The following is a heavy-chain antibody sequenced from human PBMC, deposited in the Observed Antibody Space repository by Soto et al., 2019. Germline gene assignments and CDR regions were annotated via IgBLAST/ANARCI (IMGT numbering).Heavy chain of an antibody. V-gene: IGHV1-46*01. J-gene: IGHJ6*02. D-gene: IGHD2-8*02. Sequence: ASVKVSCKASGDTFTSYYMHWVRQAPGQGLEWMGIINPSGSTSYAQKFQGRVTMTRDTSTSTVYMELSSLRSEDTAVYYCASHFTGVLVLGTSPPGGDNYGWDVWGQGTTVTVSS. CDR1: GDTFTSYY. CDR2: INPSGST. CDR3: ASHFTGVLVLGTSPPGGDNYGWDV.